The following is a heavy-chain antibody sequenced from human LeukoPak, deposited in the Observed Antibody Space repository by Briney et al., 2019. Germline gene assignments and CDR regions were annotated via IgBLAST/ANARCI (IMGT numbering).Heavy chain of an antibody. V-gene: IGHV1-2*02. J-gene: IGHJ4*02. CDR3: AATYYDILTAYYFDY. D-gene: IGHD3-9*01. Sequence: ASVKVSCKASGYTFTGYYMHWVRQAPGQGLEWMGWINPNSGGTNYAQKFQGRVTTTRDTSISTAYMELSRLRSDDTAVYYCAATYYDILTAYYFDYWGQGTLVTVSS. CDR1: GYTFTGYY. CDR2: INPNSGGT.